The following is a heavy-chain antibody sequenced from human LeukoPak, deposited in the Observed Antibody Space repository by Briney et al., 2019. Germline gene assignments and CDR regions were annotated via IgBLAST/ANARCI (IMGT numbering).Heavy chain of an antibody. J-gene: IGHJ6*03. D-gene: IGHD1-26*01. CDR2: INHSGST. CDR3: ARGRVWEPNYYYYYYMDV. V-gene: IGHV4-39*07. Sequence: SETLSLTCAVSGGSISSSSYYWGWIRQPPGKGLEWIGEINHSGSTNYNPSLKSRVTISVDTSKNQFSLKLSSVTAADTAVYYCARGRVWEPNYYYYYYMDVWGKGTTVTVSS. CDR1: GGSISSSSYY.